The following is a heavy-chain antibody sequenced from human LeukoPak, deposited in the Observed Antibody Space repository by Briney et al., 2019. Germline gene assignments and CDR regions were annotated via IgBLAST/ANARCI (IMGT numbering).Heavy chain of an antibody. Sequence: GGSLRLSCAASGFSFDDYAMHWVRQAPGKGLEWVSLISWDGGSTYYADSVKGRFTISRDNSKNSLYLQMNSLRAEDTALYYCAKDTDYGDYYYGMDVWGKGTTVTVPS. CDR1: GFSFDDYA. V-gene: IGHV3-43D*04. D-gene: IGHD4-17*01. J-gene: IGHJ6*04. CDR3: AKDTDYGDYYYGMDV. CDR2: ISWDGGST.